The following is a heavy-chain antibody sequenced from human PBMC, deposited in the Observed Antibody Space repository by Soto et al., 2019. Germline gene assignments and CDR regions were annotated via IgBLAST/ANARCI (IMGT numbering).Heavy chain of an antibody. Sequence: TLSLTGTVSVGSISSGGYYWSWILQHPGKGLEWIGYIYYSGSTYYNPSLKSRVTISVDTSKNQFSLKLSSVTAADTAVYYCARVPPDYGDGSYYYYGMDVWGQGTTVTVSS. J-gene: IGHJ6*02. CDR3: ARVPPDYGDGSYYYYGMDV. D-gene: IGHD4-17*01. CDR1: VGSISSGGYY. V-gene: IGHV4-31*03. CDR2: IYYSGST.